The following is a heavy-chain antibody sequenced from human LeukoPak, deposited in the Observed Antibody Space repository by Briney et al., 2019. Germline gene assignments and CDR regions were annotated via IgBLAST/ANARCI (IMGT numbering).Heavy chain of an antibody. CDR1: GGTFSSYA. Sequence: GASVKVSCKASGGTFSSYAISWVRQAPGQGLEWMGGIIPIFGTANHAQKFQGRVTITTDESTSTAYMELSSLRSEDTAVYYCARDLYGDLSLDAFDIWGQGTMVTVSS. CDR2: IIPIFGTA. V-gene: IGHV1-69*05. D-gene: IGHD4-17*01. J-gene: IGHJ3*02. CDR3: ARDLYGDLSLDAFDI.